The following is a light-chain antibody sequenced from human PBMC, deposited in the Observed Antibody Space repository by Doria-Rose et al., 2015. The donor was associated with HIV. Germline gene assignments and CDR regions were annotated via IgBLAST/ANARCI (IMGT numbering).Light chain of an antibody. Sequence: TQSPESLGMSLGERATLNCKSNQSLLYTSKNYLAWYQQKPGQPPQLLIYWASTRQSGVPARFSGSRSRTDFTLTISSLEAEDVAVYYCHQYYDTPSFGPGTTVDIK. CDR3: HQYYDTPS. CDR2: WAS. CDR1: QSLLYTSKNY. J-gene: IGKJ3*01. V-gene: IGKV4-1*01.